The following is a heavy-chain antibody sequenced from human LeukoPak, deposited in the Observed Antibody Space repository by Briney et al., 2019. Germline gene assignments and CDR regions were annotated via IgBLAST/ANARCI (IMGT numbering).Heavy chain of an antibody. CDR1: GYTFTNYG. V-gene: IGHV1-18*01. CDR3: ARFCYSSGYYYDPLDY. D-gene: IGHD3-22*01. J-gene: IGHJ4*02. CDR2: ISAYNGNT. Sequence: ASVKVSCKASGYTFTNYGISWVRQAPGQGLEWMGWISAYNGNTNYAQKLQGRVTMTTDTSTSTAYMELRSLRSDDTAVYYCARFCYSSGYYYDPLDYWGQGTLVTVSS.